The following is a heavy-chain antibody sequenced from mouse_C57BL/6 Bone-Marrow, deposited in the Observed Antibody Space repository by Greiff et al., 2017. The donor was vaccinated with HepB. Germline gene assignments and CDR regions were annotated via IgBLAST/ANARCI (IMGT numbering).Heavy chain of an antibody. Sequence: QVQLKQSGPELVKPGASVKISCKASGYAFSSSWMNWVKQRPGKGLEWIGRIYPGDGDTNYNGKFKGKATLTADKSSSTAYMQLSSLTSEDSAVYFCARRAYYDVDYWGQGTTLTVSS. CDR3: ARRAYYDVDY. J-gene: IGHJ2*01. V-gene: IGHV1-82*01. D-gene: IGHD2-4*01. CDR1: GYAFSSSW. CDR2: IYPGDGDT.